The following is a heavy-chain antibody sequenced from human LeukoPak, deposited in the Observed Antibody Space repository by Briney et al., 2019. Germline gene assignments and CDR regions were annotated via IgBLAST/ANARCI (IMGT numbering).Heavy chain of an antibody. D-gene: IGHD3-9*01. CDR3: AKDSLYDILTGEIDY. V-gene: IGHV3-23*01. CDR2: ISGSGGST. J-gene: IGHJ4*02. CDR1: GFTFSSYA. Sequence: GGSLRLSCAASGFTFSSYAMSWVRQAPGKGLEWVSAISGSGGSTYYADSVKGRFTISRDNSKNTLYLQMNSLRAEDTAVYYCAKDSLYDILTGEIDYGGQGTLVSVSS.